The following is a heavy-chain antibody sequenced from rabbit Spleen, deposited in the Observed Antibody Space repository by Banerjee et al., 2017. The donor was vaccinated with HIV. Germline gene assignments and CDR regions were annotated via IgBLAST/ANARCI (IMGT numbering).Heavy chain of an antibody. J-gene: IGHJ4*01. V-gene: IGHV1S40*01. D-gene: IGHD1-1*01. CDR3: ARDGLRGTGYYLDL. CDR2: IYTGNGKT. CDR1: GFSFSSSYD. Sequence: QSLEESGGDLVKPGASLTLTCTASGFSFSSSYDMCWVRQAPGKGLEWIACIYTGNGKTYYASWAKGRFTISKTSSTTVTLQMTSLTVADTATYFCARDGLRGTGYYLDLWGQGTLVTVS.